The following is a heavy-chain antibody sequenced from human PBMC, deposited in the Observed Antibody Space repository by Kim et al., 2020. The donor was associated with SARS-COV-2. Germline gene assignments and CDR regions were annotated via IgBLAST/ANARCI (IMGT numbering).Heavy chain of an antibody. CDR3: ARDYSTSWSLVFGY. CDR2: ISGYNGDT. CDR1: GYTFNTFG. Sequence: ASVKVSCKASGYTFNTFGINWVRQAPGQGLEWMGWISGYNGDTNYPQRLQDRVTMTTDPSTNTVYMELRSLRSDDTAIYYCARDYSTSWSLVFGYWGQGTLVTVSS. D-gene: IGHD2-2*01. V-gene: IGHV1-18*01. J-gene: IGHJ4*02.